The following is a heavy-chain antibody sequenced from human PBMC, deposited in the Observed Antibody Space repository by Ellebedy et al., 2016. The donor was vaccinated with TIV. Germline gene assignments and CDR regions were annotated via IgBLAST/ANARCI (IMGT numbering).Heavy chain of an antibody. CDR3: ARGGYYDSSGYYPPGYYYYGMDV. D-gene: IGHD3-22*01. J-gene: IGHJ6*02. CDR1: GFTFSSYA. V-gene: IGHV3-48*02. Sequence: GESLKISXAASGFTFSSYAMHWVRQAPGKGLEWVSYISSSSSTIYYADSVKGRFTISRDNAKNSLYLQMNSLRDEDTAVYYCARGGYYDSSGYYPPGYYYYGMDVWGQGTTVTVSS. CDR2: ISSSSSTI.